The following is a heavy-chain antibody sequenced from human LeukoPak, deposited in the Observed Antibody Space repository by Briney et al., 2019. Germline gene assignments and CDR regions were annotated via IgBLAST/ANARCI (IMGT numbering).Heavy chain of an antibody. V-gene: IGHV3-74*01. CDR2: INSDGSST. D-gene: IGHD3-3*01. J-gene: IGHJ4*02. CDR3: ARVATYYDFWSGYSDY. CDR1: GFTFSSYW. Sequence: GGSLRLSCAASGFTFSSYWMHWVRHAPGKGLVWVSRINSDGSSTSYADCVKGRFTISRDNAKNTLYLQMNSLRAEDTAVYYCARVATYYDFWSGYSDYWGQGTLVTVSS.